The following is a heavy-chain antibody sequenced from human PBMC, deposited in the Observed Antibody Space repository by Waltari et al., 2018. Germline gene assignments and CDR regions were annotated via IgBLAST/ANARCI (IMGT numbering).Heavy chain of an antibody. CDR2: MNPNSGNT. Sequence: QVQLVQSGAEVKKPGASVKVSCKASGYTFTSYDINWVRQATGQGLEWMGWMNPNSGNTGYAQKFQGRVTISVDTSKNQFSLKLSSVTAADTAVYYCARGDWQGTLDAYYDYWGQGSLVTVSS. D-gene: IGHD3-9*01. J-gene: IGHJ4*02. V-gene: IGHV1-8*01. CDR1: GYTFTSYD. CDR3: ARGDWQGTLDAYYDY.